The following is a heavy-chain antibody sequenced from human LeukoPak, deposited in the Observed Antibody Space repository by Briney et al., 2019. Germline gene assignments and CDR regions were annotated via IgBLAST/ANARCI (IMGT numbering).Heavy chain of an antibody. CDR1: GYTLTELS. Sequence: ASVKVSCKVSGYTLTELSMHWVRQAPGKGLEWMGGFDPEDGETIYAQEFQGRVTMTEDTSTDTAYMELSSLRSEDTAVYYCATASAIAAAGIFDYWGQGTLVTVSS. CDR3: ATASAIAAAGIFDY. J-gene: IGHJ4*02. CDR2: FDPEDGET. D-gene: IGHD6-13*01. V-gene: IGHV1-24*01.